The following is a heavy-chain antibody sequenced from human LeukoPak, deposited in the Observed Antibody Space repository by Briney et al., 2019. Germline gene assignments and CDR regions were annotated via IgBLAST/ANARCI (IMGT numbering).Heavy chain of an antibody. CDR2: IKQDGSEK. D-gene: IGHD3-16*01. V-gene: IGHV3-7*01. Sequence: GGSLRLSCAASGFTFSSYWMSWVRQAPGKGLEWVANIKQDGSEKYYVDSVKGRFTISRDNAKNSLYLQMNSLRAEDTAVYYCARAIRGSYYYGMDVWGQGTTVTVSS. J-gene: IGHJ6*02. CDR3: ARAIRGSYYYGMDV. CDR1: GFTFSSYW.